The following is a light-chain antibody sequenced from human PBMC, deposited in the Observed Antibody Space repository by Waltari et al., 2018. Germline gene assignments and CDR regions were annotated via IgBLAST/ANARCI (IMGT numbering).Light chain of an antibody. V-gene: IGKV4-1*01. CDR1: QSLLFSSNIENY. Sequence: VLTQSPPSLAVSLVSPAPITCKSTQSLLFSSNIENYLAWYQQKAGQPPKLLISWASTRESGLPDRFTGSGSGTDFTLTISSLQAEDVAVYFCHQYLSTPWTFGQGTKVEIK. J-gene: IGKJ1*01. CDR3: HQYLSTPWT. CDR2: WAS.